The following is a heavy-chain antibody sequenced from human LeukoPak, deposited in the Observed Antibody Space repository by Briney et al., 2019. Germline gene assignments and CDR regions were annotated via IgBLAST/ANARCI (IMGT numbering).Heavy chain of an antibody. V-gene: IGHV4-30-2*01. D-gene: IGHD5-12*01. CDR1: GGSISSGTYS. Sequence: SETLSLTCAVSGGSISSGTYSWNWIRQPPGKGLEWVGYIFHSGSTYYRPSLKSRVTISVDTSKAQFSLKLSSVTAADTAMYYCARGYSDYPYFFDSWGQGALVTVSS. CDR2: IFHSGST. J-gene: IGHJ4*02. CDR3: ARGYSDYPYFFDS.